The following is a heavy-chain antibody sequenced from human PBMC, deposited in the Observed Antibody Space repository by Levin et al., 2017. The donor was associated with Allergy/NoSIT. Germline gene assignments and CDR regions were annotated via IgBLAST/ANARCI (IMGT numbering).Heavy chain of an antibody. CDR2: IYNSGST. V-gene: IGHV4-59*08. J-gene: IGHJ6*02. D-gene: IGHD2-15*01. CDR3: ARRFCGGGTCYFGAHGMDV. CDR1: GGSIRSDY. Sequence: SQTLSLTCTVSGGSIRSDYWSWLRQPPGKGLEWIGYIYNSGSTNYNPSLKSRVTISVDTSKNQFSLKLSSVTAADTAVYYCARRFCGGGTCYFGAHGMDVWGQGTTVTVSS.